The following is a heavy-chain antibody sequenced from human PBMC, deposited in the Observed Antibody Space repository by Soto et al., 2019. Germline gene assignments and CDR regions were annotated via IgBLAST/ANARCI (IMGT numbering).Heavy chain of an antibody. V-gene: IGHV3-23*01. CDR1: GLTFSSYA. J-gene: IGHJ6*02. Sequence: GGSLRLSCSASGLTFSSYAMSWVRQAPGKGLEWVSAISGSGGSTYYADSVKGRFTISRDNSKNTLYLQMNSLRAEDTAVYYCVRGTQPPRLDSWGRGTTVTVSS. D-gene: IGHD1-1*01. CDR2: ISGSGGST. CDR3: VRGTQPPRLDS.